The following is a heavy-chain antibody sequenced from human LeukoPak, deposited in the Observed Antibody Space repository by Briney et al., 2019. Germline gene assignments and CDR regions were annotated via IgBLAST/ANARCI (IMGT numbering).Heavy chain of an antibody. CDR2: ISGSGGST. D-gene: IGHD3-10*01. V-gene: IGHV3-23*01. CDR1: GFTFSSYA. Sequence: PGGFLRLSCAASGFTFSSYAMSWVRQAPGKGLEWVSAISGSGGSTYYADSVKGRFTISRDNSKNTLYLQMNSLRAEDTAVYYCAKDAKYYYGSGSLLFDYWGQGTLVTVSS. CDR3: AKDAKYYYGSGSLLFDY. J-gene: IGHJ4*02.